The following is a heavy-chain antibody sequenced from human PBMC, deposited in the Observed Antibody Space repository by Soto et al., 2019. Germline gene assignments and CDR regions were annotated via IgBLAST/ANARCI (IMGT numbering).Heavy chain of an antibody. CDR3: TREGSAPYYYYGMDA. CDR2: INTHNGNT. CDR1: GYTFTTYG. V-gene: IGHV1-18*01. D-gene: IGHD3-10*01. J-gene: IGHJ6*02. Sequence: ASVKVSCKASGYTFTTYGISWVRQAPGQGLEWLGWINTHNGNTNYAQNLQGRVIMTADTSTNTAYMELRSLRSDDTAIYYCTREGSAPYYYYGMDAWGQRTTVTVSS.